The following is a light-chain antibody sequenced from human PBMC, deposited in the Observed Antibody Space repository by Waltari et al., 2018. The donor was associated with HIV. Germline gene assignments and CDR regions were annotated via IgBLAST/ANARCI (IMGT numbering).Light chain of an antibody. J-gene: IGLJ2*01. CDR1: SSNIGSNY. Sequence: QSVLTQPPSASGTPGQRVTISCSGSSSNIGSNYVYWYQQLPGTAPKLLIYRNNQRPSGVPDLFSGSKSGTSASLAISGLRSEDEADYYCAAWDDSLLVFGGGTKLTVL. CDR3: AAWDDSLLV. CDR2: RNN. V-gene: IGLV1-47*01.